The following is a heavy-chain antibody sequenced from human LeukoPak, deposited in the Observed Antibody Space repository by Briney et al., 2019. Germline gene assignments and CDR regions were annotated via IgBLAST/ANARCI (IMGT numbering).Heavy chain of an antibody. CDR2: IIPIFGTA. Sequence: SVKVSFKASGGTFSSYAISWVRQAPGQGLEWMGRIIPIFGTANYAQKFQVRVTITTDESTSTAYMELSSLRSEATAVSYCAIIPRGYFNWFDPWGQGTLVTVSS. CDR3: AIIPRGYFNWFDP. CDR1: GGTFSSYA. D-gene: IGHD6-25*01. J-gene: IGHJ5*02. V-gene: IGHV1-69*05.